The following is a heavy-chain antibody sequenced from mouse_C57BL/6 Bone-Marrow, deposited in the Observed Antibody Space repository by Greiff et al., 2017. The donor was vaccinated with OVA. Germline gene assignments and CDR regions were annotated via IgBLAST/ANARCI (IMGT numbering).Heavy chain of an antibody. V-gene: IGHV5-9-1*02. J-gene: IGHJ4*01. CDR1: GFTFSSYA. Sequence: EVKVEESGEGLVKPGGSLKLSCAASGFTFSSYAMSWVRQTPEKRLEWVAYISSGGDYTYYADNVKGRVTITTDNARNTQYRQMSSVKSEVTAMDYCTRADYDEGYYAMDYWGQGTSVTVSS. D-gene: IGHD2-4*01. CDR3: TRADYDEGYYAMDY. CDR2: ISSGGDYT.